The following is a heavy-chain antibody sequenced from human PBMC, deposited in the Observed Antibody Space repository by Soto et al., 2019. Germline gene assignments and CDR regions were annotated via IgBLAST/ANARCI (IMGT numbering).Heavy chain of an antibody. J-gene: IGHJ4*02. CDR2: ISYDGSNK. D-gene: IGHD1-26*01. Sequence: QVQLVESGGGVVQPGRSLRLSCAASGFTFSSYAMHWVRQAPGKGLEWVAVISYDGSNKYYADSVKGRFTISRDNSRNALYLQMNSLRAEETAVYYCARDGGSYYLWGNYFDYWGQGTLVTVSS. CDR1: GFTFSSYA. CDR3: ARDGGSYYLWGNYFDY. V-gene: IGHV3-30-3*01.